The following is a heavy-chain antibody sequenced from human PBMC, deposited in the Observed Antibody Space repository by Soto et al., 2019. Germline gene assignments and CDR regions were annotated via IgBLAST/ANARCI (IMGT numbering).Heavy chain of an antibody. CDR2: VSFDGTNK. CDR3: ANGDSSGFEYFQS. CDR1: GFTFSSHG. Sequence: QVQLVESGGGVVQPGMTLRLSCTASGFTFSSHGMHWVRQAPGKGLEWVAVVSFDGTNKNYADSVRGRFTISRDNSKNTLYLQMSSQRAEDTAVYYCANGDSSGFEYFQSWGQGTLVTVSS. D-gene: IGHD3-22*01. V-gene: IGHV3-30*18. J-gene: IGHJ1*01.